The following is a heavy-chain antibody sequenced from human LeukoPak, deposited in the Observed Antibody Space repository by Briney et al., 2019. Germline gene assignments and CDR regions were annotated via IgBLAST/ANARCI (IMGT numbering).Heavy chain of an antibody. CDR2: ISNDGSYI. V-gene: IGHV3-74*01. CDR3: VTFGFDWSSSY. Sequence: GGSLRLSCAASGFIFSSWWMLWFRRPPGKGLESVAHISNDGSYIVYADSVRGRFTISRDNAENTLYLQVHSLRPEDTGVYYCVTFGFDWSSSYWGQGAQVTVSS. J-gene: IGHJ4*02. D-gene: IGHD3-9*01. CDR1: GFIFSSWW.